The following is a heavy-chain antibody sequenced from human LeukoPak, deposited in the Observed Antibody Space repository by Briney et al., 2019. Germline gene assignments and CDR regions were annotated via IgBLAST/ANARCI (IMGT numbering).Heavy chain of an antibody. J-gene: IGHJ6*02. V-gene: IGHV3-23*01. CDR2: ISGSGGST. Sequence: GGSLRLSCAASGFTVSSNYMSWVRQAPGKGLEWVSAISGSGGSTYYADSVKGRFTISRDNSKNTLYLQMNSLRAEDTAVYYCAKPKAGYYYGMDVWGQGTTVTVSS. D-gene: IGHD6-19*01. CDR3: AKPKAGYYYGMDV. CDR1: GFTVSSNY.